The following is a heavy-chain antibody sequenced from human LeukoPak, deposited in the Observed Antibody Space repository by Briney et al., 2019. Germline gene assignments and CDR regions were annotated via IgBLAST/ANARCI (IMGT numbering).Heavy chain of an antibody. CDR1: GFTFSSYE. CDR3: ARDDSYGLDY. CDR2: ISSSGSTI. Sequence: GGSLRLSCAASGFTFSSYEMNWVRQAPGKGLEWASYISSSGSTIYYADSVKGRFTISRDNAKNSLYLQMNSLRAEDTAVYYCARDDSYGLDYWGQGTLVTVSS. V-gene: IGHV3-48*03. D-gene: IGHD5-18*01. J-gene: IGHJ4*02.